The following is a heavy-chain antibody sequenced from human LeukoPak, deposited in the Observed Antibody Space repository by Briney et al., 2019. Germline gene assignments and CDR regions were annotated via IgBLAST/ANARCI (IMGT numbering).Heavy chain of an antibody. V-gene: IGHV4-38-2*02. CDR3: ARTDGSFDP. CDR1: GYSISSGYY. D-gene: IGHD3-10*01. Sequence: TSETLSLTCTVSGYSISSGYYWGWIRQPPGKGLEWIGSIYYSGSTYYNPSLKSRVTISVDTSKNHFSLKLSSVTAADTAVYYCARTDGSFDPWGQGTLVTVSS. CDR2: IYYSGST. J-gene: IGHJ5*02.